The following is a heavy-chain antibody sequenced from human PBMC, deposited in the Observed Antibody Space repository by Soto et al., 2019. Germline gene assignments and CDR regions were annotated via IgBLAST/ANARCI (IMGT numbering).Heavy chain of an antibody. D-gene: IGHD5-12*01. CDR2: IYWDDDK. J-gene: IGHJ4*02. Sequence: QITLKESGPTLVKPTQTLTLTCTFSGFSLSTSGVGVGWIRQPPGKALEWLALIYWDDDKRYSPSLKSRPIITKDTSKNQVVLTMTNMDPVDTATYYCAHEDIVATMFDYWGQGTLVTVSS. V-gene: IGHV2-5*02. CDR3: AHEDIVATMFDY. CDR1: GFSLSTSGVG.